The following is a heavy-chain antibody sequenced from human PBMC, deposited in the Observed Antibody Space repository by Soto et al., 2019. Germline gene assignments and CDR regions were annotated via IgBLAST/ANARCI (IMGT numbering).Heavy chain of an antibody. CDR1: GFAFSDAS. CDR2: IKTKSSGGTT. V-gene: IGHV3-15*01. J-gene: IGHJ4*02. D-gene: IGHD3-3*01. Sequence: VQLVESGGDLVKPGGSLRLSCAASGFAFSDASMSWVRQAPGKGLEWVGRIKTKSSGGTTDYAAPVKGRFTISRDDSKNTVYLQMDSLKAEDTAVYSCTPLASGHYGYDFWGQGTLVTVSS. CDR3: TPLASGHYGYDF.